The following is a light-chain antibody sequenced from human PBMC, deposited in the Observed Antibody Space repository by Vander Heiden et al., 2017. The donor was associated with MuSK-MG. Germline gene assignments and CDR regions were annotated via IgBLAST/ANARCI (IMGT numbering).Light chain of an antibody. V-gene: IGKV4-1*01. Sequence: ILMTQVPNSLALSLGERATINCKSSQSVLSSSNNRNYLDWYQQKPGQPPKLLIYWASTRESGVPDRFSGSGSGTDFTLTISSLQAEDVAVYYCQQYYSTPHTFGPGTKLEIK. J-gene: IGKJ2*01. CDR1: QSVLSSSNNRNY. CDR3: QQYYSTPHT. CDR2: WAS.